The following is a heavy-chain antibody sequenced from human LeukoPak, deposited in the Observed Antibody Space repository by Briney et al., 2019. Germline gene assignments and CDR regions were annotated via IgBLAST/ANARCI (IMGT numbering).Heavy chain of an antibody. D-gene: IGHD6-6*01. CDR2: IYPGDSDT. Sequence: GESLKISCKGSGYRFTSYWIGWVRQMPGKGLEWMGIIYPGDSDTRYSPSFQGQVTISADKPISTAYLQWSSLKASDTAMFYCASPGSSIAARLGYWGQGTLVTVSS. J-gene: IGHJ4*02. CDR3: ASPGSSIAARLGY. V-gene: IGHV5-51*04. CDR1: GYRFTSYW.